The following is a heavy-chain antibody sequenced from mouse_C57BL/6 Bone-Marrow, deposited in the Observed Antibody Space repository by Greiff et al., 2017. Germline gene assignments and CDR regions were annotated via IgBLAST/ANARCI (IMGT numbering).Heavy chain of an antibody. V-gene: IGHV10-1*01. CDR3: VRGYYGSSADWYFDV. CDR1: GFSFNTYA. CDR2: IRSKSNNYAT. Sequence: EVKLMESGGGLVQPKGSLKLSCAASGFSFNTYAMNWVRQAPGKGLEWVARIRSKSNNYATYYADSVKDRFTISRDDSESMLYLQMKNLKTEDTAMYYCVRGYYGSSADWYFDVWGTGTTVTVSS. D-gene: IGHD1-1*01. J-gene: IGHJ1*03.